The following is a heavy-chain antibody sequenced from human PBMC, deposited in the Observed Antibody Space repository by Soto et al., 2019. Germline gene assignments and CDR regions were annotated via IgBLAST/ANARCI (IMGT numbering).Heavy chain of an antibody. J-gene: IGHJ4*02. CDR3: AIYLGGLPDY. D-gene: IGHD2-15*01. Sequence: QVQLVQSGAEVKKPGASVKVSCKASGYTFTSYGISWVRQAPGQGLEWMGWISAHNGNTKYEQKLQGRVTMTTDTYTSTAYIKLRRLRSGDTAVYYSAIYLGGLPDYWGQGTLVTVSS. CDR1: GYTFTSYG. CDR2: ISAHNGNT. V-gene: IGHV1-18*01.